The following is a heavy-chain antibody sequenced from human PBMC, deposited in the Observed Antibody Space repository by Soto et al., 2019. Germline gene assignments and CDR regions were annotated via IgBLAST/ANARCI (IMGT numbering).Heavy chain of an antibody. CDR1: GFTFSSYG. V-gene: IGHV3-30*18. J-gene: IGHJ4*02. D-gene: IGHD3-10*01. Sequence: GGSLRLSCAASGFTFSSYGMHWVRQAPGKGLEWVAVISYDGGNKYYADSVKGRFTISRDNSKNTLYLQMNSLRAEDTAVYYCAKDGAGSGSYYNVNYFDYWGQGTLVTVSS. CDR3: AKDGAGSGSYYNVNYFDY. CDR2: ISYDGGNK.